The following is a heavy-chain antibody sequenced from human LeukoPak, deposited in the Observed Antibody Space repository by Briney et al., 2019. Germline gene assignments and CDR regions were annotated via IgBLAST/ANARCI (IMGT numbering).Heavy chain of an antibody. CDR2: ISYDGSNK. J-gene: IGHJ6*02. D-gene: IGHD6-13*01. Sequence: SGGSLRLSCAASGFTFSSYAMHWVRQAPGKGLEWVAVISYDGSNKYYADSVKGRFTISRDNSKNTLYLQMNSLRAEDTAVYYCARDQYSSSWYEHVTVYYYYGMDVWGQGTMVTVSS. CDR3: ARDQYSSSWYEHVTVYYYYGMDV. CDR1: GFTFSSYA. V-gene: IGHV3-30-3*01.